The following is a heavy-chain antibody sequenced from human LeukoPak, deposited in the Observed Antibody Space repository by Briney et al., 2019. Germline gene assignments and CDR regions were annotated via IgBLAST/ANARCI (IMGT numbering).Heavy chain of an antibody. Sequence: ASVKVSCKASGYTFTGYYMHWVRQAPGQGLEWMGWINPNSGGTNYAQKFQGRVTMTRDTSISTAYMELSRLRSDDTAVYYCARDGGIAVAGTIDYWGQGTLVTASS. D-gene: IGHD6-19*01. J-gene: IGHJ4*02. CDR1: GYTFTGYY. CDR3: ARDGGIAVAGTIDY. CDR2: INPNSGGT. V-gene: IGHV1-2*02.